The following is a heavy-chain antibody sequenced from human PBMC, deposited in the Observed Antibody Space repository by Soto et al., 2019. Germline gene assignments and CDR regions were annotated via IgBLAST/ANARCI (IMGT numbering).Heavy chain of an antibody. J-gene: IGHJ4*02. D-gene: IGHD5-18*01. CDR3: ASGIQLWLRRINNGYSG. Sequence: QVQLVQSGAEVKKPESSVKVSCKAPGGTFSTYAIGWVRQAPGQGLEWMGGVIPMFGTANYAQSFQDRVTITADESTNTVYMELSSLRSEDTAVYFCASGIQLWLRRINNGYSGWGQGTLVTVSS. V-gene: IGHV1-69*12. CDR2: VIPMFGTA. CDR1: GGTFSTYA.